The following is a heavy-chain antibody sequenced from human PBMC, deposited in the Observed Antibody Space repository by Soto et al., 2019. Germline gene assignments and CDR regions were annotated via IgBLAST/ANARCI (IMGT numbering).Heavy chain of an antibody. J-gene: IGHJ3*02. D-gene: IGHD3-10*01. CDR1: GGSISSGGYY. CDR3: AREANGVLWFGEFLHGGAFDI. CDR2: IYYSGST. V-gene: IGHV4-31*03. Sequence: QVQLQESGPGLVKPSQTLSLTCTVSGGSISSGGYYWSWIRQHPGKGLEWIGYIYYSGSTYYNPSLKSRVTISVYTSKNQFSLKLSSVTAADTAVYYCAREANGVLWFGEFLHGGAFDIWGQGTMVTVSS.